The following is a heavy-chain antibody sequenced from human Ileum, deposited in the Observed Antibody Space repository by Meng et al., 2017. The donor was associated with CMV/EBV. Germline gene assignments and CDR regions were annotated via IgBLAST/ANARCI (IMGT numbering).Heavy chain of an antibody. CDR1: GGSISSHY. Sequence: GSLRLSCTISGGSISSHYWSWIRQSPGKGLEWIAYISYSWSTNYNPSLKSRATISVDTSKNQFSLELSSVTVADTALYYCARNFDFWSGYSEGAFDYWGQGTLVTVSS. D-gene: IGHD3-3*01. J-gene: IGHJ4*02. CDR2: ISYSWST. CDR3: ARNFDFWSGYSEGAFDY. V-gene: IGHV4-59*11.